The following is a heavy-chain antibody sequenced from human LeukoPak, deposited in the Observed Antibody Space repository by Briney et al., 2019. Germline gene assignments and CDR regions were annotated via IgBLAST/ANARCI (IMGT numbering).Heavy chain of an antibody. Sequence: ASVKVSCKASGYTFTGYYMHWVRQAPGQGLEWMGWINPNSGGTNYAQKFQGRVTMTRDTSISTAYMELSRLRSDDTAVYYCAREDCGADCPRYYYYYGMDVWGQGTTVTVSS. CDR3: AREDCGADCPRYYYYYGMDV. V-gene: IGHV1-2*02. D-gene: IGHD2-21*02. CDR2: INPNSGGT. J-gene: IGHJ6*02. CDR1: GYTFTGYY.